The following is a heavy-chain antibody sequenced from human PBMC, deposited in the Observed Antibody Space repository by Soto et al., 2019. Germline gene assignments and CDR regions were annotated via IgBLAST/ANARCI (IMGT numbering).Heavy chain of an antibody. V-gene: IGHV5-51*01. Sequence: PGESLKISCKGSVYSFTSYWIGWVRQMPGKGLEWMGIIYPGDSDTRYSPSFQGQVTISADKSISTAYLQWSSLKASDTAMYYCARHGNDFWSGYYIDYWGQGTLVTVSS. CDR2: IYPGDSDT. CDR1: VYSFTSYW. J-gene: IGHJ4*02. D-gene: IGHD3-3*01. CDR3: ARHGNDFWSGYYIDY.